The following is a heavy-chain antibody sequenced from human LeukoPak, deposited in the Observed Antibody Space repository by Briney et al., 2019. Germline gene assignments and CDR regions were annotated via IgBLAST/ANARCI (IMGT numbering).Heavy chain of an antibody. CDR3: ARIPLPIRRAWGPFDY. D-gene: IGHD3-16*01. V-gene: IGHV4-39*07. J-gene: IGHJ4*02. Sequence: SETLSLTCTVSGGSINSGSYYWDWIRQPPGKGLEWIGTVYYSGSTFYNPSLKSRVTISIDTSENQFSLKLSSVTAADTAVYYCARIPLPIRRAWGPFDYWGQGTLVTVSS. CDR2: VYYSGST. CDR1: GGSINSGSYY.